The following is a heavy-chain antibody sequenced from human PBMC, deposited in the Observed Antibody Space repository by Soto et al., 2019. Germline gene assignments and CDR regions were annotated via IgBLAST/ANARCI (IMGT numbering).Heavy chain of an antibody. CDR1: GFTFSSYA. Sequence: GGSLRLSCAASGFTFSSYAMSWVRQAPGKGLEWMAIVRYNGDNEYYADSVSGRFFISRDNSRNTLYLQMNSLRVEDTAVYYCVPNMDYWGQGTLVTVSS. CDR3: VPNMDY. CDR2: VRYNGDNE. V-gene: IGHV3-33*08. J-gene: IGHJ4*02.